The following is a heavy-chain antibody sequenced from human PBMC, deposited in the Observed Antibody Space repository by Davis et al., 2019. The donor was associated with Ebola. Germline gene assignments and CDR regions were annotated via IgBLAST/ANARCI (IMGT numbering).Heavy chain of an antibody. CDR1: GFMFGDNT. J-gene: IGHJ4*02. V-gene: IGHV3-43*01. D-gene: IGHD4-23*01. CDR3: ARDGSEDYGGNFGS. CDR2: INWDGTTT. Sequence: GESLKISCAASGFMFGDNTMHWVRQLPGRGLEWVSLINWDGTTTKYADSVKGRFTVSRDSNKNSLYLQMNSLRIEDTALYYCARDGSEDYGGNFGSWGRGTLVTVSS.